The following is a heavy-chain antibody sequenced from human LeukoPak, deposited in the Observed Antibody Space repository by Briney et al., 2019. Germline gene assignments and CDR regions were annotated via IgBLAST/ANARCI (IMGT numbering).Heavy chain of an antibody. V-gene: IGHV5-51*01. CDR1: GYSFSTYW. D-gene: IGHD5-24*01. CDR2: IYPGGSET. CDR3: ARASRDGYNQNFDH. J-gene: IGHJ4*02. Sequence: GESLKISCKGLGYSFSTYWNAWVRQRPGKGLEWMGIIYPGGSETRYDPSFQGQVTISADSSTSTAYLQWSSLRASDTAMYYCARASRDGYNQNFDHWGQGALVTVSS.